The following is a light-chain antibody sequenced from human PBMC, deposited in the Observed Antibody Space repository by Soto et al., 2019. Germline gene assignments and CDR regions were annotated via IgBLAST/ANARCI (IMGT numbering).Light chain of an antibody. CDR2: EVS. CDR1: IDVGGYNY. CDR3: SSYTSSSTPYV. Sequence: IDVGGYNYVSWYQQHPGKAPKLMIYEVSNRPSGVSNRFSGSKSGNTASLTISGLQAEDEADYYCSSYTSSSTPYVFGTGTKVTV. V-gene: IGLV2-14*01. J-gene: IGLJ1*01.